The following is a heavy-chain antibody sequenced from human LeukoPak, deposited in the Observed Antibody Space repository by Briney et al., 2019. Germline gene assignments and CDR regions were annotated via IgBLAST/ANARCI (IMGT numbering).Heavy chain of an antibody. CDR1: GYTFTSYG. J-gene: IGHJ4*02. V-gene: IGHV1-18*01. CDR3: ARHRRSDYYDSSGYLWVGYYFDY. D-gene: IGHD3-22*01. CDR2: ISAYNGNT. Sequence: ASVKVSCKASGYTFTSYGISWVRQAPGQGLEWMGWISAYNGNTNYAQKLQGRVTMTTDTSTSTAYMELRSLRSDDTAVYYCARHRRSDYYDSSGYLWVGYYFDYWGQGTLVTVSS.